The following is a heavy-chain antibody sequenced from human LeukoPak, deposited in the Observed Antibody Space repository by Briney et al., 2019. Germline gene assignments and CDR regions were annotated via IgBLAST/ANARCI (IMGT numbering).Heavy chain of an antibody. CDR2: ISYDGSNK. V-gene: IGHV3-30-3*01. CDR1: GFTFSSYA. CDR3: AKVPVISGDYYFDY. D-gene: IGHD4-17*01. J-gene: IGHJ4*02. Sequence: GGSLRLSCAASGFTFSSYAMHWVRQAPGKGLEWVAVISYDGSNKYYADSVKGRFTIYRDNAENSLYLQMNSLRAEDTAVYYCAKVPVISGDYYFDYWGQGTLVTVSS.